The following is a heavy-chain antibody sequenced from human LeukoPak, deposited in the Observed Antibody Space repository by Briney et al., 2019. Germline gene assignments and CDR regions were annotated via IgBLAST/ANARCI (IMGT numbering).Heavy chain of an antibody. V-gene: IGHV4-34*01. CDR3: ARGSSIAALATHYYMDV. Sequence: PSDTLSLTCAVYGGSFSGYYWSWIRQPPGKGLEWIGEINHSGSTNYNPSLKSRVTISVDTSKNQFSLKLSSVTAADTAVYYCARGSSIAALATHYYMDVWGKGTTVTVSS. CDR2: INHSGST. J-gene: IGHJ6*03. D-gene: IGHD6-6*01. CDR1: GGSFSGYY.